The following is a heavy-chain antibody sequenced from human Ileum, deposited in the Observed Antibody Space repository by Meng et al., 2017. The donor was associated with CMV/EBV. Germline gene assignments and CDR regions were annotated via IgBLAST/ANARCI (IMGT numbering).Heavy chain of an antibody. CDR1: GYPFTGYY. CDR2: IHPNSGGT. Sequence: GYPFTGYYMHWVRQAPGQGLEWMGWIHPNSGGTNYAQKFQGRVNMTRDTSISTAYMELSRLRSDDTAVYYCARVQHGRIAAAGTLRYWGQGTLVTVSS. D-gene: IGHD6-13*01. V-gene: IGHV1-2*02. CDR3: ARVQHGRIAAAGTLRY. J-gene: IGHJ4*02.